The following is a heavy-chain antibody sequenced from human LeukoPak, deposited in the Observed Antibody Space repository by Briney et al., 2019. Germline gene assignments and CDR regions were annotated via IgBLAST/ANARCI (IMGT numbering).Heavy chain of an antibody. Sequence: PSETLSLTCTVSGGSISSGSYYWSWIRQPPGKGLEWIGEIIHSGGTSYNPSLKSRVTISIDTSKNQFSLKLSSVTAADTAVYYCARQGDVEMATRGLLYYFDYWGQGTLVTVSS. CDR1: GGSISSGSYY. CDR3: ARQGDVEMATRGLLYYFDY. J-gene: IGHJ4*02. V-gene: IGHV4-39*01. CDR2: IIHSGGT. D-gene: IGHD5-24*01.